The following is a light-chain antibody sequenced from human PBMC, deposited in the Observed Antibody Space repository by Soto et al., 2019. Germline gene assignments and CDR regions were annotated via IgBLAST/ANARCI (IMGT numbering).Light chain of an antibody. CDR2: WAS. V-gene: IGKV4-1*01. CDR3: QQYYSAPWT. Sequence: DIVMTQSPDSLAVSLGERATINCKSSLSVLYSSNNKNYLAWYQQKPGQPPKLLIYWASTRESGVSDRFSGSGSGTDFTLTISSLQAEDVALYYCQQYYSAPWTFGQGTKVEIK. CDR1: LSVLYSSNNKNY. J-gene: IGKJ1*01.